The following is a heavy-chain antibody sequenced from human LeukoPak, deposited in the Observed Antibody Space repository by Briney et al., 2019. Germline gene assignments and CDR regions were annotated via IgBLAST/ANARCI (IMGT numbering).Heavy chain of an antibody. CDR1: GGSISSYY. D-gene: IGHD2-2*01. Sequence: TSETLSLTCTVSGGSISSYYWSWIRQPPGKGLEWIAYIYYSGRINYNPSLQSRVTISVDTSKNEFSLKVPSVTAADTAVYYCAGGPIGFCSSSSCRFDNWGQGTLVTVSS. CDR3: AGGPIGFCSSSSCRFDN. V-gene: IGHV4-59*08. CDR2: IYYSGRI. J-gene: IGHJ4*02.